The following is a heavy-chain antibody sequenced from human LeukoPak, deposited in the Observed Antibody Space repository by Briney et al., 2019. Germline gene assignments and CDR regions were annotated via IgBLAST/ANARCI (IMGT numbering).Heavy chain of an antibody. D-gene: IGHD6-19*01. CDR3: AKAALVAVAGTYYFDY. J-gene: IGHJ4*02. Sequence: GGSLRLSCAASGFTFDDYAMHWVRQAPGKGLEWVSGISWNSGSIGYADSVKGRFTISRDNAKNSLYQQMNSLRAEDTALYYCAKAALVAVAGTYYFDYWGQGTLVTVSS. CDR1: GFTFDDYA. V-gene: IGHV3-9*01. CDR2: ISWNSGSI.